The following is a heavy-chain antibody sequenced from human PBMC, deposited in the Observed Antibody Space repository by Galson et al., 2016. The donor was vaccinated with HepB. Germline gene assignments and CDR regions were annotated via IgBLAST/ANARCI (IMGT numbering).Heavy chain of an antibody. J-gene: IGHJ4*02. Sequence: SLRLSCAASGFTFSSYAMHWVRQAPGKGLEWVAVISFDGSNNFYAGSVKGRFTISRDNSKNTLYLQMNSLRAEDTAVYYCARDDDYVWGTYRYTRTVPQYYFDDWGQGTLVTVSS. D-gene: IGHD3-16*02. CDR2: ISFDGSNN. CDR3: ARDDDYVWGTYRYTRTVPQYYFDD. V-gene: IGHV3-30-3*01. CDR1: GFTFSSYA.